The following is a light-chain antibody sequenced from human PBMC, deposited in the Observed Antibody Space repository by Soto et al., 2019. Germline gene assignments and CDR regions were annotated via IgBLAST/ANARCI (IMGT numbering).Light chain of an antibody. CDR2: DSN. CDR3: GTWDTTLSAGV. J-gene: IGLJ2*01. CDR1: SSNIGHNY. V-gene: IGLV1-51*01. Sequence: QSVLTQPPSVSAAPGQMVTISCSGSSSNIGHNYVSWYQQLPGTAPKLLIYDSNKRPSGIPDRFSGSKSGTSATLGITGLQTGDEADYYCGTWDTTLSAGVFGGGTKLTVL.